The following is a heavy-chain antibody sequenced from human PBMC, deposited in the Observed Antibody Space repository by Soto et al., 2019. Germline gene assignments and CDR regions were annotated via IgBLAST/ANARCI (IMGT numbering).Heavy chain of an antibody. D-gene: IGHD6-19*01. V-gene: IGHV3-64D*06. CDR1: GFTFSSYA. Sequence: PGGSLRLSCSASGFTFSSYAMHWVRQAPGKGLEYVSAISSNGGSTYYADSVKGRFTISRDNSKNTLYLQMSSLRAEDTAVYYCVKGPYSSGWYGTWNYYYGMDVWGQGTTVTVYS. CDR2: ISSNGGST. J-gene: IGHJ6*02. CDR3: VKGPYSSGWYGTWNYYYGMDV.